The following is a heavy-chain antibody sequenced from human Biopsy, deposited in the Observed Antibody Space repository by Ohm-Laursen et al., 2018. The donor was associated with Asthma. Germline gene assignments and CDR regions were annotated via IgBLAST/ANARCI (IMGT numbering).Heavy chain of an antibody. D-gene: IGHD3-9*01. CDR1: GYNFISFA. J-gene: IGHJ3*01. CDR3: ARTYYDFLTGQVKDVFGV. CDR2: VNTGNGDT. Sequence: ASVKVSCKVSGYNFISFAIHWVRQAPGQRLEWMGWVNTGNGDTKYSQKFQGRVTITRDTSASTAYMELRSLRSEDTATYYCARTYYDFLTGQVKDVFGVWGQGTMVTVSS. V-gene: IGHV1-3*04.